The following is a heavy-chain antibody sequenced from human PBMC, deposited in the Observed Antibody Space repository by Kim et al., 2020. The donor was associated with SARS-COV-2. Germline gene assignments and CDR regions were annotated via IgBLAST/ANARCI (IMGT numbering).Heavy chain of an antibody. CDR1: GGSFSGYY. J-gene: IGHJ4*02. V-gene: IGHV4-34*01. CDR2: INHSGSS. Sequence: SETLSLTCAVYGGSFSGYYWSWIRQPPGKGLEWIGDINHSGSSNYNSSLKSRVTISGDTSKNQFSLKLSSMTAADTAVYYCARDTYYYDKSGYHYFDYWGQGTLVTVSS. D-gene: IGHD3-22*01. CDR3: ARDTYYYDKSGYHYFDY.